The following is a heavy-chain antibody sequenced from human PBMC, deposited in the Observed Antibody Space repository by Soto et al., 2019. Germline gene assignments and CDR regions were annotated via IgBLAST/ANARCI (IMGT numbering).Heavy chain of an antibody. CDR1: GFTVSSNY. Sequence: GGSLRLSCAASGFTVSSNYMSWVRQAPGKGLEWVSVIYSGGSTYYADSVKGRFTISRDNSKNTLYLQMNSLRAEDTAVYYCAREEWLRPWRYYFDYWGQGTLVTVSS. V-gene: IGHV3-66*01. CDR2: IYSGGST. D-gene: IGHD5-12*01. CDR3: AREEWLRPWRYYFDY. J-gene: IGHJ4*02.